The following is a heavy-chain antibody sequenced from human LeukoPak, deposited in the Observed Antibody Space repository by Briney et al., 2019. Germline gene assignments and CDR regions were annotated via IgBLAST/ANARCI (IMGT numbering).Heavy chain of an antibody. CDR2: ISFDGSNE. J-gene: IGHJ4*02. CDR3: AKDPLDY. V-gene: IGHV3-30*18. CDR1: GFTFSTYA. Sequence: GGSLRLSCEASGFTFSTYAMHWVRQAPGKGLEWVAVISFDGSNEYFADSVKGRFTISRDNSKNSLYLQMNSLRAEDTALYYCAKDPLDYWGQGTLVTVSS.